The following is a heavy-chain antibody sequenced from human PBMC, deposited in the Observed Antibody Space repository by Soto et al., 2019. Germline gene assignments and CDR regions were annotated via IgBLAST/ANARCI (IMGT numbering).Heavy chain of an antibody. V-gene: IGHV4-39*01. J-gene: IGHJ6*02. CDR3: ARQGLPGNYNYYGIDV. D-gene: IGHD1-1*01. CDR1: GASISSSNYY. CDR2: IYYSGRT. Sequence: PSETLSLTCTVSGASISSSNYYWGWIRQPPGKGLEWIAYIYYSGRTFYNPSLKSRVTISVDTSKNQFSLKLSSVTAADTAVYYCARQGLPGNYNYYGIDVWGQGTTVTVSS.